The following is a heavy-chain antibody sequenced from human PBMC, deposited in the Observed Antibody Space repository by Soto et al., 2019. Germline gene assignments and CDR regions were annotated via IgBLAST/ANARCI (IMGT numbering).Heavy chain of an antibody. CDR1: GFTFSSST. CDR2: ISSSSSYI. CDR3: ARDIGEMSAV. V-gene: IGHV3-21*06. J-gene: IGHJ4*02. Sequence: PGGSLRLSSRCSGFTFSSSTMTWVRQGPGKGLEWVSSISSSSSYIYFADSLKGRFTISRDNARNSLYLQMNSLRAEDTAVYYCARDIGEMSAVWGQGTQVTVSS. D-gene: IGHD3-10*01.